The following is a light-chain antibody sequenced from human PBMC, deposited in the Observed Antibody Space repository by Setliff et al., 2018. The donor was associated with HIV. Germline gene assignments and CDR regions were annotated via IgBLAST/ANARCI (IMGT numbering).Light chain of an antibody. CDR3: AAWDDSLNGPV. Sequence: QSVLTQPPSASGTPGQRVTISCSGSSSNIGSNSVNWYQQLPGTAPKLLIYRNNQRPSGVPDRFSGSKPGTSASLAISGLQAEDEADYYCAAWDDSLNGPVFGEGTKVTVL. J-gene: IGLJ3*02. V-gene: IGLV1-44*01. CDR1: SSNIGSNS. CDR2: RNN.